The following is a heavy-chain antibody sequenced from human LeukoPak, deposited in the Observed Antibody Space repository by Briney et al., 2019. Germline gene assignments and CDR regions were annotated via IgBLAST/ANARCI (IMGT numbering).Heavy chain of an antibody. V-gene: IGHV3-23*01. J-gene: IGHJ4*02. CDR3: AKDPGYCSSTSCSVVVDYFAS. CDR1: GFTFSGYA. CDR2: ISGNGGST. D-gene: IGHD2-2*01. Sequence: GGSLRLSCVASGFTFSGYAMSWVRQAAGKGLKWVSAISGNGGSTYYADSVKGRFTIYRDNSKNTVYLQMNSLRAEDTAVYYCAKDPGYCSSTSCSVVVDYFASWGQGTLVTVSS.